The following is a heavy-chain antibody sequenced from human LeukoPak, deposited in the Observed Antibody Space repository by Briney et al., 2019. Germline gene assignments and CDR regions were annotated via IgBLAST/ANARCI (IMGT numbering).Heavy chain of an antibody. CDR3: ARDSALVKGKWIQLARDY. CDR2: ISVYNGDT. V-gene: IGHV1-18*01. Sequence: ASVKVSCKASGYTFTNYGLSWVRQAPGQGFEWMGWISVYNGDTNHAQKIQGRVTMTTDTSTSTAYMELRSLRSDDTAVYYCARDSALVKGKWIQLARDYWGQGTLVTVSS. J-gene: IGHJ4*02. D-gene: IGHD5-18*01. CDR1: GYTFTNYG.